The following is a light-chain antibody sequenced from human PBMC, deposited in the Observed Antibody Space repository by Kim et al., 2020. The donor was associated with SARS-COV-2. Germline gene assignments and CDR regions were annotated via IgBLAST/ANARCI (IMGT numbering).Light chain of an antibody. V-gene: IGKV4-1*01. Sequence: DIVMTQSPDSLAVSLGERATINCKSRQSVLYSSNNKNYLAWYQQKPGQSPNLLIYWASTRESGVPDRFSGSGSGTDFTLTISSLQAEDVAVYYCQQYYSTPRTFGQGPQLEI. CDR3: QQYYSTPRT. CDR2: WAS. CDR1: QSVLYSSNNKNY. J-gene: IGKJ2*01.